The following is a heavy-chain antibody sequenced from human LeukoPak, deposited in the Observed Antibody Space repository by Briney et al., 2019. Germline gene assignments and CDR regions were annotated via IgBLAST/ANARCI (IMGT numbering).Heavy chain of an antibody. CDR1: GHTFTSYA. Sequence: ASVKVSCKASGHTFTSYAMHWVRQAPGQRLEWMGWINAGNGNTKYSQKFQGRVTITRDTSASTAYMELSSLRSEDTAVYYRARSVTPLKWFDPWGQGTLVTVSS. J-gene: IGHJ5*02. CDR2: INAGNGNT. V-gene: IGHV1-3*01. D-gene: IGHD4-23*01. CDR3: ARSVTPLKWFDP.